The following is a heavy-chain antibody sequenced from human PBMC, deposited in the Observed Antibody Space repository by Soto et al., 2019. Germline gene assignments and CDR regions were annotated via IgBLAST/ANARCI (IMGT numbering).Heavy chain of an antibody. D-gene: IGHD1-1*01. CDR2: FDPEDGET. CDR3: AAGGTSWLQSPFDY. CDR1: GHTLTEFS. J-gene: IGHJ4*02. V-gene: IGHV1-24*01. Sequence: QVQLVQSGAEVKKPGASVKVSCKVSGHTLTEFSMHWVRQAPGKGLEGMGGFDPEDGETIYAQRFQGRVTMTEDTSTDSAYMELSSLRSEDTAVYYCAAGGTSWLQSPFDYWGQGTLVTVSS.